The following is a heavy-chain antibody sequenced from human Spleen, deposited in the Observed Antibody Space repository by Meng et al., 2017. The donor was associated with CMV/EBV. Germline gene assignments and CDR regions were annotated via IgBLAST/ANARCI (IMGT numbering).Heavy chain of an antibody. Sequence: KASGYTFTYRYLHWVRQAPGQGLEWMGWISAYNGNTNYAQKLQGRVTMTTDTSTSTAYMELRSLRSDDTAVYYCARQDRYNWNDRDYWGQGTLVTVSS. CDR1: GYTFTYRY. D-gene: IGHD1-1*01. CDR2: ISAYNGNT. CDR3: ARQDRYNWNDRDY. J-gene: IGHJ4*02. V-gene: IGHV1-18*04.